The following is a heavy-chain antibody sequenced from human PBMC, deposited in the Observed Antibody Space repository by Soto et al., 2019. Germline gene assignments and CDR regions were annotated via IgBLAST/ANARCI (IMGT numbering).Heavy chain of an antibody. CDR3: ARLIGLWFGDLLPNWFDP. CDR1: GGSINSGDYY. D-gene: IGHD3-10*01. Sequence: PSETLSLTCTVSGGSINSGDYYWSWIRQPPGKGLEWIGYINYSGTTYYNPSLKSRVTISVDTSKNQFSLRLSSVTAADTAVYSCARLIGLWFGDLLPNWFDPWGQGTLVTVSS. CDR2: INYSGTT. V-gene: IGHV4-30-4*01. J-gene: IGHJ5*02.